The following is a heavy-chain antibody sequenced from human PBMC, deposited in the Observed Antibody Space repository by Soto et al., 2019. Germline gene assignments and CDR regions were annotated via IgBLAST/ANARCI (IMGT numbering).Heavy chain of an antibody. CDR2: ISYDGSNK. J-gene: IGHJ4*02. CDR1: GFTFSSYA. V-gene: IGHV3-30-3*01. Sequence: GGSLRLSCAASGFTFSSYAMHWVRQAPGKGLEWVAVISYDGSNKYYADSVKGRFTISRDNSKNTLYLQMNSLRAEDTAVYYCARHRPGRVYCSGGSCQPTNPLLHYWGQGTLVTVSS. D-gene: IGHD2-15*01. CDR3: ARHRPGRVYCSGGSCQPTNPLLHY.